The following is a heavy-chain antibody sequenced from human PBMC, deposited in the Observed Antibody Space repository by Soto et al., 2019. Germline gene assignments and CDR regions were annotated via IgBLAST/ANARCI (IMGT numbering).Heavy chain of an antibody. Sequence: QVQLVESGGGVVQPGRSLRLSCAASGFTFSNYGMYWVRQAPGKGLEWVAFISYDGSSKFYADPMKGRHTISRDNSKNRLDLQMNSLRAEDTAVYYCVKGSGNYGALDYWGQGTLVTVSS. J-gene: IGHJ4*02. V-gene: IGHV3-30*18. CDR1: GFTFSNYG. CDR2: ISYDGSSK. D-gene: IGHD1-26*01. CDR3: VKGSGNYGALDY.